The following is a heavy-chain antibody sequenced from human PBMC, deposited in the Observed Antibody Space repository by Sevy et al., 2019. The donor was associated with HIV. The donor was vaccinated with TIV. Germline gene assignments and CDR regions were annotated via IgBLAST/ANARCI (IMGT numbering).Heavy chain of an antibody. D-gene: IGHD3-3*01. Sequence: SETLSLTCTVSGGSISSYYWSWIRQPPGKGLEWIGYIYYSGSTNYNPSLKSRVTISVDTSKNQFSLKLNSVTAADTAVYYCARDWGVYDFWSGYRYYYYGMDVWGQGTTVTVSS. CDR1: GGSISSYY. CDR3: ARDWGVYDFWSGYRYYYYGMDV. J-gene: IGHJ6*02. V-gene: IGHV4-59*01. CDR2: IYYSGST.